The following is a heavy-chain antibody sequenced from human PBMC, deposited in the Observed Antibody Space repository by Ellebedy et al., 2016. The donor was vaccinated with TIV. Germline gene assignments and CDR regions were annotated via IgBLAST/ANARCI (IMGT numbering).Heavy chain of an antibody. CDR2: INPSGGST. D-gene: IGHD4-23*01. J-gene: IGHJ4*02. CDR1: GSTFTSYY. Sequence: AASVKVSCKASGSTFTSYYMHWVRQAPGQGLEWMGIINPSGGSTSYAQKFQGRVTMTRDTSTSTAYMELRSLRSDDTAVYYCARYSEGGNYYWGQGSLVTVSS. CDR3: ARYSEGGNYY. V-gene: IGHV1-46*01.